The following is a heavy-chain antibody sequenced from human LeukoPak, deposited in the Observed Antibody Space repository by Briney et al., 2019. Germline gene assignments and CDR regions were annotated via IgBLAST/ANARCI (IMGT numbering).Heavy chain of an antibody. CDR3: AREGYSYGYAHYFDY. Sequence: PSETLSLTCTVSGGSISSYYWSWIRQPPGKGLEWIGYIYYSGSTNYNPSLKSRVTISVDTSKNQFSLKLSSVTAADTAVYYCAREGYSYGYAHYFDYWGQGTLVTVSS. V-gene: IGHV4-59*12. CDR2: IYYSGST. CDR1: GGSISSYY. J-gene: IGHJ4*02. D-gene: IGHD5-18*01.